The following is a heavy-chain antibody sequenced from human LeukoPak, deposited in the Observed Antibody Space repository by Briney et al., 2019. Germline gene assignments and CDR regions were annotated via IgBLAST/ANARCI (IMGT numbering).Heavy chain of an antibody. CDR3: AKDERYCSSTSCPTHYYFDY. CDR2: IRNDGSNK. D-gene: IGHD2-2*01. V-gene: IGHV3-30*02. Sequence: GGSLRLSCAASGFTFSSYGMHWVRQAPGKGLEGVAFIRNDGSNKYYADSVKGRFTISRDNSKNTLYLQMNSLRAEDTAVYYCAKDERYCSSTSCPTHYYFDYWGQGTLVTVSS. CDR1: GFTFSSYG. J-gene: IGHJ4*02.